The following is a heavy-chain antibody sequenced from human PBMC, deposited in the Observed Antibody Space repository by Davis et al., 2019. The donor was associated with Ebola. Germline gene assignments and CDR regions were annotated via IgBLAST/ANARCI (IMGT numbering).Heavy chain of an antibody. CDR1: GFTFDDYA. CDR2: ISWNSGSI. J-gene: IGHJ6*03. CDR3: ARGLIVVVPAARGYYYYMDV. Sequence: SLKISCAASGFTFDDYAMHWVRQAPGKGLEWVSGISWNSGSIGYADSVKGRFTISRDNAKNSLYLQMNSLRAEDTAVYYCARGLIVVVPAARGYYYYMDVWGKGTTVTVSS. D-gene: IGHD2-2*01. V-gene: IGHV3-9*01.